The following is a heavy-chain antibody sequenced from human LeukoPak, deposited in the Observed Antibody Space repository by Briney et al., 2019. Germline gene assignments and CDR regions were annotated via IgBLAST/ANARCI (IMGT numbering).Heavy chain of an antibody. CDR1: GGTFSSYA. CDR3: AKGDCSGGSCYSPFDY. J-gene: IGHJ4*02. Sequence: ASVKVSCKASGGTFSSYAISWVRQAPGQGLEWMGGIIPIFGTANYAQKSQGRVTITADESTSTAYMELSSLRSEDTAVYYCAKGDCSGGSCYSPFDYWGQGTLVTVSS. CDR2: IIPIFGTA. D-gene: IGHD2-15*01. V-gene: IGHV1-69*01.